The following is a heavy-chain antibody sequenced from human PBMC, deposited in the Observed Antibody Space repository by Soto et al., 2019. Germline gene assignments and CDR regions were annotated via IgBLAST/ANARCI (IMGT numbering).Heavy chain of an antibody. D-gene: IGHD5-12*01. CDR2: ISTYSGDT. CDR3: ARHHGPTTSEKWFDP. Sequence: QVHLVQSGVEVKTPGASVKVSCQASGYTFFTYDISWVRQAPGQGLEWMGWISTYSGDTKYAQKFQGRVTRTTDTATTTDSLELRSLRSDDTAVYYCARHHGPTTSEKWFDPWGQGNLVTVSS. V-gene: IGHV1-18*01. CDR1: GYTFFTYD. J-gene: IGHJ5*02.